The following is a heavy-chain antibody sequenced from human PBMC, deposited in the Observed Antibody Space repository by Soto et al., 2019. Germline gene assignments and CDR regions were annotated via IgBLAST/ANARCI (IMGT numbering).Heavy chain of an antibody. D-gene: IGHD3-16*01. CDR1: GFTFSSYA. CDR2: ISYDGNNK. V-gene: IGHV3-30-3*01. CDR3: SRVGAPRDFLSPWVY. J-gene: IGHJ4*02. Sequence: GGSLRLSCAASGFTFSSYAMHWVRQAPGKGLEWVAVISYDGNNKYYADFVKGRFTLSRDKSKNTLYLQMNSLRADDTAVYYCSRVGAPRDFLSPWVYWGQGTLVTAPQ.